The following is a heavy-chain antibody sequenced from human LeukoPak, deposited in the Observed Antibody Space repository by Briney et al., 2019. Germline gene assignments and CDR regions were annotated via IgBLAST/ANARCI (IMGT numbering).Heavy chain of an antibody. CDR3: AKESGDSLYYYMVV. D-gene: IGHD2-21*02. J-gene: IGHJ6*03. Sequence: GGSLRLSCAASGFTFRSYWMHWVRQAPGKGLVWVSRISPDGTSKSYADSVKGRFTISRDNAKNTLSLQMNSLRAEDTAVYYCAKESGDSLYYYMVVWGKGTTVTISS. V-gene: IGHV3-74*01. CDR1: GFTFRSYW. CDR2: ISPDGTSK.